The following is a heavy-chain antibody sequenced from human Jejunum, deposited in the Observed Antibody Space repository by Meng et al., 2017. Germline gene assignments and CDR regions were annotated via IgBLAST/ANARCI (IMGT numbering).Heavy chain of an antibody. CDR1: GDSISGINW. D-gene: IGHD2-15*01. CDR3: AKYSRGFDS. V-gene: IGHV4-4*02. J-gene: IGHJ4*02. CDR2: IYHSGIT. Sequence: AQLQESGPGRVTHSGSLSLTCAVSGDSISGINWWSWVRQPPGKGLAWNGEIYHSGITYYNPSLKSRVTISVDKSKNQFSLRLSFVTAADTAVYYCAKYSRGFDSWGQGTLVTVSS.